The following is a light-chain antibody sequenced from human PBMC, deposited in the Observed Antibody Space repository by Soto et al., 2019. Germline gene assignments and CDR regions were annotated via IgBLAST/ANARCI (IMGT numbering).Light chain of an antibody. CDR1: SSDVGGYDY. CDR2: DVN. CDR3: SSYTSSSTLV. J-gene: IGLJ1*01. V-gene: IGLV2-14*01. Sequence: QSALTQPASVSGSPGQSITISCTGTSSDVGGYDYVSWYQQHPGKAPQLMIYDVNNRPSGVSNRFSGSKSGNTASLTISGLQAEDAADYYCSSYTSSSTLVFGTGTKVTVL.